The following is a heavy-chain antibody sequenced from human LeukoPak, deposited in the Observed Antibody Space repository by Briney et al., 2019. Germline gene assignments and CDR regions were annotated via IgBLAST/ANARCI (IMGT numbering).Heavy chain of an antibody. D-gene: IGHD5-18*01. Sequence: ASVKVSCKASGYTFTGYYMHWVRQAPGQGLEWMGWINPNSGGTNYAQKFQGRVTMTRDTSVSTAYMELSRLRSDDTAVYYCARDVGPTLGVDTAMLFDYWDQGTLVTVSS. V-gene: IGHV1-2*02. J-gene: IGHJ4*02. CDR1: GYTFTGYY. CDR2: INPNSGGT. CDR3: ARDVGPTLGVDTAMLFDY.